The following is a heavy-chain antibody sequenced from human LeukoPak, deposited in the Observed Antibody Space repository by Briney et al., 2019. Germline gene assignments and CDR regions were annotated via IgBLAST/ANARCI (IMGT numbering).Heavy chain of an antibody. CDR3: ATDHSMANTAWRFDP. Sequence: ASVKVSCKASGYTFTNFYMHWVRQAPGQGLEWMGIINPNGGFTSYAQKFQGRITMSRDTSTSTVYMELSSLRSEDTAFYYCATDHSMANTAWRFDPWGQGTLVTVSS. V-gene: IGHV1-46*01. J-gene: IGHJ5*02. D-gene: IGHD5-24*01. CDR1: GYTFTNFY. CDR2: INPNGGFT.